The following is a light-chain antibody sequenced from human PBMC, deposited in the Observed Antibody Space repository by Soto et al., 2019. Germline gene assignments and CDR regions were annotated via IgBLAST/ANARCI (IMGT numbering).Light chain of an antibody. CDR1: QCVSSN. J-gene: IGKJ5*01. V-gene: IGKV3-15*01. CDR2: GAS. Sequence: EIVMTQSPATLSVSPGERATLSCRASQCVSSNLAWYQQKPGQAPRLLIYGASTRATGIPARFSGSGSGTEFTLTISSLQSEDFAVYYCQQYGNWPPITFGQGTRLEIK. CDR3: QQYGNWPPIT.